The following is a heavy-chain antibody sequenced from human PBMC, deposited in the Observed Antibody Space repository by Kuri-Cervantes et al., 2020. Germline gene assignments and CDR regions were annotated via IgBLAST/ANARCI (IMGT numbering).Heavy chain of an antibody. CDR3: AKGYYYVAGSQPAPLDY. J-gene: IGHJ4*02. D-gene: IGHD3-10*01. Sequence: GGSLRLSCAAYGFTFSSYAMSWVRQALGKGLEWVSTISGSGGNTYYADSVKGRFTISRDNSENTLYLQLSSLRAEDTAIYYCAKGYYYVAGSQPAPLDYWGQGTLVTVSS. CDR2: ISGSGGNT. CDR1: GFTFSSYA. V-gene: IGHV3-23*01.